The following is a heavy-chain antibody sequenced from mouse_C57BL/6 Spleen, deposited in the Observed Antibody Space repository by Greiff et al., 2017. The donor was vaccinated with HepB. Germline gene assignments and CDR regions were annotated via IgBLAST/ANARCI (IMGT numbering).Heavy chain of an antibody. CDR1: GYTFTDYY. V-gene: IGHV1-19*01. CDR2: INPYNGGT. CDR3: ARQSDYLDY. J-gene: IGHJ2*01. Sequence: EVQLQQSGPVLVKPGASVKMSCKASGYTFTDYYMNWVKQSHGKSLEWIGVINPYNGGTSYNQKFKGKATLTVDKSSSTAYMELNSLTSEDSAVYYYARQSDYLDYWGQGTTLTVSS.